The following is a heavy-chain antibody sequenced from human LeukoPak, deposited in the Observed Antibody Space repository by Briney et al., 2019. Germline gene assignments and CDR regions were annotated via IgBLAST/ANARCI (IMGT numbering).Heavy chain of an antibody. CDR3: AKSYYYGSGSYYKPPYFDY. D-gene: IGHD3-10*01. V-gene: IGHV3-30*18. CDR2: ISYDGSNK. Sequence: GALRLSCAASGFTFSSYGMHWVRQAPGKGLERVAVISYDGSNKYYADSVKGRFTISRDNSKNTLYLQMNSLRAEDTAVYYCAKSYYYGSGSYYKPPYFDYWGQGTLVTVSS. J-gene: IGHJ4*02. CDR1: GFTFSSYG.